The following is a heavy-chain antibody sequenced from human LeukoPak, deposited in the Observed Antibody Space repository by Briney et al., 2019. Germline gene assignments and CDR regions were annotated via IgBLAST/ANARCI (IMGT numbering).Heavy chain of an antibody. CDR2: ISSSGSII. CDR3: VKVLKTYYYDTRSRYYYYYGMDI. J-gene: IGHJ6*02. D-gene: IGHD3-22*01. Sequence: GGSLRLSCASSGFAFSSYEMNWVRQAPGKGPEWVSYISSSGSIIYYADSVKGRFTISRDNAKNSLFLQMNSLRAEDTAVYYCVKVLKTYYYDTRSRYYYYYGMDIWGQGTTVTVSS. CDR1: GFAFSSYE. V-gene: IGHV3-48*03.